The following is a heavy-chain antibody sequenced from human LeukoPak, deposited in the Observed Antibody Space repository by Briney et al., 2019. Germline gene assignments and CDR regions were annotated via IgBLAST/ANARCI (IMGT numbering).Heavy chain of an antibody. CDR2: ISSSSSYI. Sequence: PGGSLRLSCAASGFTFSSYSMNWVRQAPGKGLEWVSSISSSSSYIYYADSVKGRFTISRDNAKNSLYLQMNSLRAEDTAVYYCASGQTLVSYFDYWGQGTLVTVST. V-gene: IGHV3-21*01. CDR3: ASGQTLVSYFDY. D-gene: IGHD2-21*01. J-gene: IGHJ4*02. CDR1: GFTFSSYS.